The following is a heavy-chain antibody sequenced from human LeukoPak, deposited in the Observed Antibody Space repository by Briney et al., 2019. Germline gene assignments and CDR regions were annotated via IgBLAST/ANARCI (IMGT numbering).Heavy chain of an antibody. J-gene: IGHJ4*02. Sequence: PSGTLSLTCAVSGASISSSNWWSWVRPPPGKGLEWVGEIYHSGSTNYNPSLKSRVTISVDTSKNQFSLKLSSVTAADTAVYYCARDREVAVAGYFDYWGQGALVTVSS. CDR2: IYHSGST. CDR3: ARDREVAVAGYFDY. D-gene: IGHD6-19*01. V-gene: IGHV4-4*02. CDR1: GASISSSNW.